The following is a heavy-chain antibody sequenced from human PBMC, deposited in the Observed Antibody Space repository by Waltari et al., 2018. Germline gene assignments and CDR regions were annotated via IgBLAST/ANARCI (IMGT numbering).Heavy chain of an antibody. D-gene: IGHD3-22*01. V-gene: IGHV3-30*04. J-gene: IGHJ6*02. CDR2: ISYNVRNI. CDR3: ARDYCDRTNCHGMDV. CDR1: EFTFSSYA. Sequence: QVQLVESGGGVVQPGRSLRLSCAASEFTFSSYAMHWVRQAPGKGLEWVAVISYNVRNIYYVDSVKGRFTISRDNSEKRLYLQMNSLRAKDTAVYDCARDYCDRTNCHGMDVWGQGTTVTVFS.